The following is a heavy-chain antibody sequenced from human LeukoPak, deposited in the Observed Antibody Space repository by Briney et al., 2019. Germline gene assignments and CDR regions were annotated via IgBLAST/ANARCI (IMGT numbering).Heavy chain of an antibody. CDR1: GYTFTGYY. D-gene: IGHD2-8*01. V-gene: IGHV1-2*06. CDR3: ARDTTPGVYYMDV. J-gene: IGHJ6*03. Sequence: GASVKVSCKASGYTFTGYYMHWVRQAPGQGLEWMGRINPNSGGTNYAQKFQGRVTMTRDTSISTAYMELSRLRSDDTAVYYCARDTTPGVYYMDVWGKGITVTVSS. CDR2: INPNSGGT.